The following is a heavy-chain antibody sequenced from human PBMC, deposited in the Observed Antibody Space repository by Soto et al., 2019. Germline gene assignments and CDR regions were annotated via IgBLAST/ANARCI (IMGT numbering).Heavy chain of an antibody. J-gene: IGHJ4*02. CDR1: GGSISSGGYY. CDR2: IYYSGST. CDR3: ARGSYYYDSSGYYYYGWDY. Sequence: QVQLQESGPGLVKPSQTLSLTCTVSGGSISSGGYYWSWIRQHPGKGLEWIGYIYYSGSTYYNPSLKSRVTISVDTSNNQFSLKLSSVTAADTAVYYCARGSYYYDSSGYYYYGWDYWGQGTLVTVSS. V-gene: IGHV4-31*03. D-gene: IGHD3-22*01.